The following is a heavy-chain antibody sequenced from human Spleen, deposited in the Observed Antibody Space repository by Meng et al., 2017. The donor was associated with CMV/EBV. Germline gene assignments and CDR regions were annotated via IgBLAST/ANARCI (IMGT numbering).Heavy chain of an antibody. Sequence: ASVKVSCKASGYTFTGYYMHWVRQAPGQGLEWMGWVNPNSGGTNYAQKFQGRVTMTRDTSISTAYMELSRLRSDDTAVYYCARYSDFWSGSGAFDIWGQGTMVTVSS. V-gene: IGHV1-2*02. D-gene: IGHD3-3*01. CDR2: VNPNSGGT. CDR1: GYTFTGYY. J-gene: IGHJ3*02. CDR3: ARYSDFWSGSGAFDI.